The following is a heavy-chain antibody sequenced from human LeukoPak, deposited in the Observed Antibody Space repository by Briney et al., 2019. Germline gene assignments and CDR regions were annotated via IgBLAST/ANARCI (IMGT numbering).Heavy chain of an antibody. J-gene: IGHJ6*03. CDR2: INHGGGT. V-gene: IGHV4-34*01. CDR3: ARAPTPGSTRGPMDV. D-gene: IGHD2-2*01. CDR1: GGSSTNYY. Sequence: SETLSLTCAVYGGSSTNYYWTWIRQSPGKGLEWIGEINHGGGTNYNPSLKSRVTMSVDTSKNQFSLKLSSVTAADTAVYYCARAPTPGSTRGPMDVWGKGTTVTVSS.